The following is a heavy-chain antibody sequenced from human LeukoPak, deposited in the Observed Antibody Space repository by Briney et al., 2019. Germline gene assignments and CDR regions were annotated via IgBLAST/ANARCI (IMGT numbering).Heavy chain of an antibody. CDR1: GGTFSSYA. CDR3: ASTDIVVVPAADPPFDY. J-gene: IGHJ4*02. D-gene: IGHD2-2*01. CDR2: IIPIFGTA. V-gene: IGHV1-69*01. Sequence: ASVKVSCKASGGTFSSYAISWVRQAPGQGLEWMGGIIPIFGTANYAQKFQGRVTITADESTSTACMELSSLRSEDTAVYYCASTDIVVVPAADPPFDYWGQGTLVTVSS.